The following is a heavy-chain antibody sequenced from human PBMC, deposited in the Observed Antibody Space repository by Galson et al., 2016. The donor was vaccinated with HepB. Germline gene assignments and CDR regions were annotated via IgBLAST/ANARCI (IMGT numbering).Heavy chain of an antibody. D-gene: IGHD3-22*01. CDR1: GYSFISYW. Sequence: QSGAEVKKPGESLKISCKGSGYSFISYWIGWVRQIPGKGLEYMGIIYPDDSDTRYSPSFQGQVTISADKSISTAYLQWSSLKASDTAIYYCARRLGGSSAYYDWYGFDIWGQGTRVTVSS. J-gene: IGHJ3*02. V-gene: IGHV5-51*01. CDR2: IYPDDSDT. CDR3: ARRLGGSSAYYDWYGFDI.